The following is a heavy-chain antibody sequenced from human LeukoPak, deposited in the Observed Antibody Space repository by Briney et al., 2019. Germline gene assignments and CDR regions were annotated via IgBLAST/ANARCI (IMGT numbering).Heavy chain of an antibody. J-gene: IGHJ4*02. CDR1: EFTFSSYA. CDR2: ISGSGGST. Sequence: PGGSLRLSYTASEFTFSSYAMGWVRQAPGKGLEWVSAISGSGGSTYYADSVKGRFTISRDNSKNTLYLQMNSLRAEDTAVYYCAKALYYYGSGSYYYFDYWGQGTLVTVSS. CDR3: AKALYYYGSGSYYYFDY. D-gene: IGHD3-10*01. V-gene: IGHV3-23*01.